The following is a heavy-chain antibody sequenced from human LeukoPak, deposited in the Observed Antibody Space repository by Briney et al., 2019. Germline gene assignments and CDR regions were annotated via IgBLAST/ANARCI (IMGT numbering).Heavy chain of an antibody. CDR1: GGSFSGYY. CDR2: INHSGST. J-gene: IGHJ4*02. D-gene: IGHD3-9*01. Sequence: SETLSLTCAVYGGSFSGYYWSWIRQPPGKGLEWIGEINHSGSTNYNPSLKSRVTISVDTSKNQFSLKLSSVTAADTAVYYCARGGGYDILTGYLKAVDYWGQGTLVTVSS. V-gene: IGHV4-34*01. CDR3: ARGGGYDILTGYLKAVDY.